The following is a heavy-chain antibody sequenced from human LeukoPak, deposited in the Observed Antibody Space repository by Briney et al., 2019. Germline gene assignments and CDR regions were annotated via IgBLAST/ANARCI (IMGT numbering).Heavy chain of an antibody. V-gene: IGHV4-39*07. D-gene: IGHD3-22*01. CDR2: IYYSGST. CDR3: ARSKIPRSPYYYDSSGYLHSFDY. J-gene: IGHJ4*02. Sequence: SETLSLTCTVSGGSISSSSYYWGWIRQPPGKGLEWIGSIYYSGSTYYNPSLKSRVTISVDTSKNQFSLKLSSVTAADTAVYYCARSKIPRSPYYYDSSGYLHSFDYWGQGTLVTVSS. CDR1: GGSISSSSYY.